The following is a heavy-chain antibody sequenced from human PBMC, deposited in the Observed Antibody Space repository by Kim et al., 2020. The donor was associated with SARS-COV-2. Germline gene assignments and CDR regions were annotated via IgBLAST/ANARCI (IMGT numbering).Heavy chain of an antibody. D-gene: IGHD6-6*01. Sequence: GGSLRLSCAASAFTVSSNSRGWVRQAPGKGLEWVSVIFRGGNLDYAASVRGRFTISRDRSKNTLYLQMNSLRVDDTAVYYCAGWTSSSWFDYWGQGTRVTVSS. CDR3: AGWTSSSWFDY. J-gene: IGHJ4*02. CDR1: AFTVSSNS. V-gene: IGHV3-53*01. CDR2: IFRGGNL.